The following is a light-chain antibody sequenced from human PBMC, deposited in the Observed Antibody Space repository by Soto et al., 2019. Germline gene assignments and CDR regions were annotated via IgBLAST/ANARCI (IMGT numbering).Light chain of an antibody. V-gene: IGKV3D-15*01. CDR3: QHYGISIT. CDR1: QSVSSN. Sequence: EIVMTPSPATLSVSPGERATLSCRASQSVSSNLAWYQQKPGQAPSLLIYDISARATGIPTRFSGSGSGTEFTLTISSLEPEDFAVYYCQHYGISITFGQGTRLEIK. J-gene: IGKJ5*01. CDR2: DIS.